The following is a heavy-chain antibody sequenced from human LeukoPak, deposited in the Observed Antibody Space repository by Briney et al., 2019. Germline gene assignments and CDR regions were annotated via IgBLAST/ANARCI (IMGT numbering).Heavy chain of an antibody. CDR1: GYTFTSYG. Sequence: ASVKVSCKASGYTFTSYGISWVRQAPGQGLEWRGWISAYNGNTNYAQKFQGRVTITADKSTSTAYMELSSLRSEDTAVYYCARDYYDSSDSWFDPWGQGTLVTVS. D-gene: IGHD3-22*01. CDR2: ISAYNGNT. V-gene: IGHV1-18*01. CDR3: ARDYYDSSDSWFDP. J-gene: IGHJ5*02.